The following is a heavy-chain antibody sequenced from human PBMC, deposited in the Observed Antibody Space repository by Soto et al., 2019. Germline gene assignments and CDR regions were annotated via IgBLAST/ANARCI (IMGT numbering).Heavy chain of an antibody. CDR1: GFTFSSYA. V-gene: IGHV3-23*01. D-gene: IGHD3-10*01. J-gene: IGHJ4*02. CDR3: AKDAYYYGYFDY. Sequence: EVQLLESGGGLVQPGGSLRLSCAASGFTFSSYAMSWVRQAPGKGLEWVSATSGSGGSTYYADSVKGRFTISRDNSKNTLYLQMNCLRAEDTAVYYCAKDAYYYGYFDYWGQGNLVTVSS. CDR2: TSGSGGST.